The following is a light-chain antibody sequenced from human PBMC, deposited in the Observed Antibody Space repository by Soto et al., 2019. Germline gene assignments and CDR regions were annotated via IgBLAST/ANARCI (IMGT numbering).Light chain of an antibody. CDR3: QHYDNTPPSVT. CDR1: QSVSSSY. CDR2: GAS. Sequence: IGLTQSPGTLSLSPGERATLSCRASQSVSSSYLAWYQQKPGQAPRLLIYGASTRATGIPATFSGSGSGTDFILTISRLEPEDFAVYYCQHYDNTPPSVTFGPGTKVDIK. J-gene: IGKJ3*01. V-gene: IGKV3-20*01.